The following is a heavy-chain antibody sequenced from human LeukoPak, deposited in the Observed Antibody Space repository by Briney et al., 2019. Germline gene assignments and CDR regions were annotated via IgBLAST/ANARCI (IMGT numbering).Heavy chain of an antibody. CDR3: ARDQADSSGYYDY. V-gene: IGHV3-33*01. CDR2: IWYDGSNK. CDR1: GFTFSSYG. D-gene: IGHD3-22*01. Sequence: GGSLRLSCAASGFTFSSYGMHWVRQAPGKGLEGVAVIWYDGSNKYYADSVKGRFTISRDNSKNTLYLQMNSLRAEDTAVYYCARDQADSSGYYDYWGQGTLVTVSS. J-gene: IGHJ4*02.